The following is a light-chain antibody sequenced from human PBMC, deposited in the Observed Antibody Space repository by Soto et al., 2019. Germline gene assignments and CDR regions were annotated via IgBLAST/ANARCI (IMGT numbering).Light chain of an antibody. CDR1: QSISISY. CDR3: HQYVSSPPAWA. V-gene: IGKV3-20*01. CDR2: ATS. Sequence: EIVLTQSPGTLSWSPGERATLSCRTSQSISISYLAWSQQKPGQAPRLLISATSRRATGVPDRFSGSGSGTDFTLTISRLEPEDSAVYYCHQYVSSPPAWAFGQGTKVEIK. J-gene: IGKJ1*01.